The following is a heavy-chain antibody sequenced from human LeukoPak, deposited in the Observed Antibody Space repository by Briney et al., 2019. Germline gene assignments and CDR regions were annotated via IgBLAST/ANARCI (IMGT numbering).Heavy chain of an antibody. CDR2: MYTSGTT. V-gene: IGHV4-59*10. Sequence: SETLSLTCAVYGGSFSGYYWSWIRQPAGKGLEWIGHMYTSGTTNYNPSLKSRVTMSVDTSKNQFSLKLSSVTAADTAVYYCARSVRRLYGSGRSNWFDPWGQGTLVTVSS. D-gene: IGHD3-10*01. J-gene: IGHJ5*02. CDR3: ARSVRRLYGSGRSNWFDP. CDR1: GGSFSGYY.